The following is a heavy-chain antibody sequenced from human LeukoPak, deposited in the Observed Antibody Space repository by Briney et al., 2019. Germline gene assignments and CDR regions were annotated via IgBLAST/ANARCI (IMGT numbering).Heavy chain of an antibody. V-gene: IGHV5-51*01. CDR1: GYSFTSYW. CDR2: IYPGDSDT. J-gene: IGHJ5*02. D-gene: IGHD6-13*01. Sequence: GESLKISCKGSGYSFTSYWIGWVRQMPGKGLEWMGIIYPGDSDTRYSPSFQGQVTISADKSISTAYLQWSSLKASDTAMYYCARLGFIAAAGIYWFDPWGQGTLVTVSS. CDR3: ARLGFIAAAGIYWFDP.